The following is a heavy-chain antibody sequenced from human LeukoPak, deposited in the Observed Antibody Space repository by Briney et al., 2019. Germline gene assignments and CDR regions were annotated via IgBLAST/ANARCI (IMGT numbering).Heavy chain of an antibody. J-gene: IGHJ4*02. D-gene: IGHD3-10*01. Sequence: SETLSLTCTVSGYSISSGYYWGWIRQPPGKGLEWIGSIYHSGSTYYNPSLKSRVTISVDTSKNQFSLKLSSVTAADTAVYYCARVSLYGSGLYWGQGTLVTVSS. CDR1: GYSISSGYY. CDR3: ARVSLYGSGLY. CDR2: IYHSGST. V-gene: IGHV4-38-2*02.